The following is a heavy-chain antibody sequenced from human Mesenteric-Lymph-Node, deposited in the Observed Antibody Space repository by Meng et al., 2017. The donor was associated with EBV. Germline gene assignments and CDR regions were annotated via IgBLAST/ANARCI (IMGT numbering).Heavy chain of an antibody. J-gene: IGHJ4*02. Sequence: QVQLQESGPGLVQASGTLSLTCAVSGDSISSRNWWSWVRQPPGKGLEWIGEIFHSGSTNYNPSLKSRVTISLDTSKNQFSLKLNSVTAADTAVYYCARGKTMVRGVTSDYWGQGTLVTVSS. D-gene: IGHD3-10*01. CDR1: GDSISSRNW. CDR2: IFHSGST. V-gene: IGHV4-4*02. CDR3: ARGKTMVRGVTSDY.